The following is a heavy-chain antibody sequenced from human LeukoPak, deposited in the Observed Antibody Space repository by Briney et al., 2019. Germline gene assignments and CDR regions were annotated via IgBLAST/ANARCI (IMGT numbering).Heavy chain of an antibody. CDR3: ARDGGHSTDFDY. CDR1: GFMFSRHW. D-gene: IGHD2/OR15-2a*01. CDR2: IKQDGSER. Sequence: TGGSLRLSCAPSGFMFSRHWMSWVRQAPGKGPEWVANIKQDGSERYYVGSVKGRFNISRDNAKNSLYLQMNSLRAEDTAVYYCARDGGHSTDFDYWGQGTLVTVSS. J-gene: IGHJ4*02. V-gene: IGHV3-7*01.